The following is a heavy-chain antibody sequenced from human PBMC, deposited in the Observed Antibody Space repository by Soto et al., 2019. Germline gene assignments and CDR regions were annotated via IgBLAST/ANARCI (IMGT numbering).Heavy chain of an antibody. D-gene: IGHD1-26*01. CDR1: GFTFSSYA. J-gene: IGHJ4*02. Sequence: EVQLLESGGGLVQPGGSLRLSCAASGFTFSSYAMRWVRQAPGKGLEWVSAISGSGGSTYYADSVKGRFTISRDNSKNTLYLQMNSLSNEDTAVYYCARRGSGSYYDYWGQGTLVIVSS. V-gene: IGHV3-23*01. CDR2: ISGSGGST. CDR3: ARRGSGSYYDY.